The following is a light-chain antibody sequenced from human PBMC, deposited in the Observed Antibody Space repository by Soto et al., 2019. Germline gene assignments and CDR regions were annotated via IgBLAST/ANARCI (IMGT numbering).Light chain of an antibody. V-gene: IGKV3-15*01. CDR2: GAS. J-gene: IGKJ1*01. CDR1: QSVNSN. CDR3: QQYDDWPWT. Sequence: EIVLTQSPATLSVSPGDRATLSCRASQSVNSNLAWYHLKPGQAPRLLIYGASIRAAGIPARSTGSESGTEFTLSISSLQSEDFAVYYCQQYDDWPWTFGHGTKVDIK.